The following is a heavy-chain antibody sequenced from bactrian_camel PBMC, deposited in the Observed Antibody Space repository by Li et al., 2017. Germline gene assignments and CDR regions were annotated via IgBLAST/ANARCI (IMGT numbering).Heavy chain of an antibody. CDR1: GFTFSVYD. CDR3: ATYLVAGFGCY. CDR2: ITSGGGST. J-gene: IGHJ4*01. Sequence: VQLVESGGGLVQPGGSLSVSCAASGFTFSVYDMSWVRQAPGKGLEWVSAITSGGGSTYYADSVKGRFTVSRDNARNTLYLQMNSLKTEDTAVYYCATYLVAGFGCYWGQGTQVTVS. D-gene: IGHD6*01. V-gene: IGHV3S40*01.